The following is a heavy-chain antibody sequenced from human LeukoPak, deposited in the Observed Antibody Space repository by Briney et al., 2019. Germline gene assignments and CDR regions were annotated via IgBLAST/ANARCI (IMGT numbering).Heavy chain of an antibody. CDR3: ARYRSANSRVYYFDY. J-gene: IGHJ4*02. CDR2: ISYDGNIK. Sequence: GMSLRLSCAASGVTFSAYAMHWVRQAPGKGLEWVAIISYDGNIKYQADSVKGRFTISRDDSKNTLYLQMNSLRAEDTAVYYCARYRSANSRVYYFDYWGQGTLVTVSS. CDR1: GVTFSAYA. V-gene: IGHV3-30-3*01. D-gene: IGHD4/OR15-4a*01.